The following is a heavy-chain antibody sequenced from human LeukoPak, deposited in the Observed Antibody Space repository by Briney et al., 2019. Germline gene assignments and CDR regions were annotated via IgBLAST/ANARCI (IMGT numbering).Heavy chain of an antibody. V-gene: IGHV3-30-3*01. CDR2: ISSSGSNK. CDR3: ARDRMEITVAGTVDY. CDR1: GFTFSNYP. D-gene: IGHD6-19*01. Sequence: GGSLRLSCAASGFTFSNYPMHWVRQAPGKGLEWVAVISSSGSNKYYADSVQGRFTISRDSSKNTVFLQMNSLRAEDTAVYYCARDRMEITVAGTVDYWGRGTLVTVSS. J-gene: IGHJ4*02.